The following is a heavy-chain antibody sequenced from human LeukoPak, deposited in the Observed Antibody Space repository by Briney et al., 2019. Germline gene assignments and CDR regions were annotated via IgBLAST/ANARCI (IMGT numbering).Heavy chain of an antibody. V-gene: IGHV4-39*01. CDR1: GGSISSSSYY. Sequence: SETLSLTCTVSGGSISSSSYYWGWIRQPPGKGLEWIGSIYYSGSTYYNPSLKSRVTISVDTSKNQFSLKLSSVTAADTAVYYCASTHWDYYDSAWGQGTLVTVSS. CDR2: IYYSGST. CDR3: ASTHWDYYDSA. J-gene: IGHJ4*02. D-gene: IGHD3-22*01.